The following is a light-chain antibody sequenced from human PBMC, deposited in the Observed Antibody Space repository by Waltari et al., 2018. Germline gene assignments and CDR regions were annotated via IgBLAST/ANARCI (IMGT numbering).Light chain of an antibody. CDR1: RSDVGGYNY. Sequence: QSALTQPASVSGSPGQSIPISCTGTRSDVGGYNYVPWYQQHPGKAPQLMIYEVSNRPSGVSNRFSGSKSGNTASLTISGLQAEDEADYYCSSYTSSSPYVFGTGTKVTVL. V-gene: IGLV2-14*01. J-gene: IGLJ1*01. CDR3: SSYTSSSPYV. CDR2: EVS.